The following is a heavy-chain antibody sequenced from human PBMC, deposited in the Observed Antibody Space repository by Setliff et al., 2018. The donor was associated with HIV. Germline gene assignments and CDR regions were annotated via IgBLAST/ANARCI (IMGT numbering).Heavy chain of an antibody. J-gene: IGHJ4*02. CDR3: ARGMAEVLLWFGELLPYYFDY. V-gene: IGHV1-69*06. D-gene: IGHD3-10*01. CDR2: IIPFFRTT. Sequence: GASVKVSCKASGYTFTGYYIHWVRQAPGQGLEWMGGIIPFFRTTNYAQKFQGRVTVTADISTSTAYMELRSLRSDDTAVYYCARGMAEVLLWFGELLPYYFDYWGQGTLVTVSS. CDR1: GYTFTGYY.